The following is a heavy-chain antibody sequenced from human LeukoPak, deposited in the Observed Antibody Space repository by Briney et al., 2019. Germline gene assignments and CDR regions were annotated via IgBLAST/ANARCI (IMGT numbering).Heavy chain of an antibody. Sequence: SETLSLTCTVSGDSISNYYWNWIRKPDGKGLEWIGRSSVSGSTNYNPSLKSRVTTSVDTSKKQFSLKLSSVTAADTAVYFCARVSGISATTAFAFDVWGQGTEVTVSS. D-gene: IGHD1-20*01. J-gene: IGHJ3*01. CDR1: GDSISNYY. CDR3: ARVSGISATTAFAFDV. V-gene: IGHV4-4*07. CDR2: SSVSGST.